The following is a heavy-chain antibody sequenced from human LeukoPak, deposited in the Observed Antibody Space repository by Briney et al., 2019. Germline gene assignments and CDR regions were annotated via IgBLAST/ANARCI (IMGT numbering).Heavy chain of an antibody. J-gene: IGHJ1*01. CDR2: IRSKVNSYAT. D-gene: IGHD2-2*01. V-gene: IGHV3-73*01. CDR3: ARFVVVPTAIPKYFQH. CDR1: GFTFSGSA. Sequence: SGGSLRLSCAASGFTFSGSAMHWVRQASGKGLEWVGRIRSKVNSYATAYAASVKGRFTVSRGDSKNTAYLQMNSLKTEDTAVYYCARFVVVPTAIPKYFQHWGQGTLVTVSS.